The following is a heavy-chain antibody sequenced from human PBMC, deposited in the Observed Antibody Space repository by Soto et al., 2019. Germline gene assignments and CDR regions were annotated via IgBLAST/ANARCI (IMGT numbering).Heavy chain of an antibody. CDR2: MNPNSGNT. Sequence: QVQLVQSGAEVKKPGASVKVSCKASGYTFTSYDINWVRQATGQGLEWMGWMNPNSGNTGYAQKLQGRVTMTRNTSISTAYMELSSLRSEDTAVYYCARVYYYDSSGYLLGGNYYYYGMDVWGQGTTVTVSS. V-gene: IGHV1-8*01. CDR3: ARVYYYDSSGYLLGGNYYYYGMDV. D-gene: IGHD3-22*01. CDR1: GYTFTSYD. J-gene: IGHJ6*02.